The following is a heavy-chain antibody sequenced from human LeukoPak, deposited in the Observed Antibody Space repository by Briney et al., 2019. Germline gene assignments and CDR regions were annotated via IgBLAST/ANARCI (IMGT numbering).Heavy chain of an antibody. CDR1: GFTFSSYS. J-gene: IGHJ4*02. Sequence: GGSLRLSCAASGFTFSSYSMNWVRQAPGKGLEWVSYISSSSSAIYYADSVKGRFTISRDNAKNSLYLQMNSLRAEDTAVYYCARRSDSSGYYYDYWGQGTLVTVSP. V-gene: IGHV3-48*04. CDR3: ARRSDSSGYYYDY. CDR2: ISSSSSAI. D-gene: IGHD3-22*01.